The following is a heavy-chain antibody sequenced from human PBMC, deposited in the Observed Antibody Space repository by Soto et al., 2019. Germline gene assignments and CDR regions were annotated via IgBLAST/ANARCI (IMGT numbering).Heavy chain of an antibody. J-gene: IGHJ5*01. D-gene: IGHD1-7*01. CDR2: INGDGSST. V-gene: IGHV3-74*01. CDR3: AGSPGLSRISGTTLGA. Sequence: GGSLRLSCAASGFTYSSHWMHWVRQAPGKGLVWVSRINGDGSSTSYADSVKGRFTISRDNAKNMLYLQVNSLRADDTAVYYCAGSPGLSRISGTTLGAWGQGTLVTVSS. CDR1: GFTYSSHW.